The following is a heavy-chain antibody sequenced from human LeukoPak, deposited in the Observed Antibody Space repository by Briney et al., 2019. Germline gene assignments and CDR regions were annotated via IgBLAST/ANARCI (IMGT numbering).Heavy chain of an antibody. V-gene: IGHV3-74*01. Sequence: PGGSLRLSCAASGFTFSSYWMHWVRQAPGKGLVWVSRINTDGSSTSYADSMKGRFTISRDNAKNTLYLQMNSLRAEDTAVYYCATFSPSSSWYHHDAFDIWGQGTMVTVSS. CDR3: ATFSPSSSWYHHDAFDI. J-gene: IGHJ3*02. D-gene: IGHD6-13*01. CDR2: INTDGSST. CDR1: GFTFSSYW.